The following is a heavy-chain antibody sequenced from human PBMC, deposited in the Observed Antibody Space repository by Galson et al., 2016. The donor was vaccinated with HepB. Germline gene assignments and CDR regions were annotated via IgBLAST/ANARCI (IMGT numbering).Heavy chain of an antibody. V-gene: IGHV1-46*01. D-gene: IGHD1-14*01. Sequence: SCKAPVDTFTGNYMHWLRQTPGHGLEWMGIIKPSAGTTTYAQNFQGRVTMSRDTSTGTVYMELSSLRSEDTAVYYCVTDKRITGPYYFAYWGQGTLVSVSS. J-gene: IGHJ4*02. CDR1: VDTFTGNY. CDR2: IKPSAGTT. CDR3: VTDKRITGPYYFAY.